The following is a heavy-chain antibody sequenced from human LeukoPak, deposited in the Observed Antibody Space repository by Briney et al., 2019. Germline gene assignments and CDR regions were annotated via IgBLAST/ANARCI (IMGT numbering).Heavy chain of an antibody. V-gene: IGHV1-3*02. J-gene: IGHJ4*02. CDR2: SNAGNGNT. CDR3: AREVARDGYNYCDY. CDR1: GYTFTSYA. D-gene: IGHD5-24*01. Sequence: GASVKVSCTASGYTFTSYAMHWVRQAPGQRLEWMGWSNAGNGNTKYSQEFQGRVTITRDTSASTAYMELSSLRSEDIAVYYCAREVARDGYNYCDYWGQGTLVTVSS.